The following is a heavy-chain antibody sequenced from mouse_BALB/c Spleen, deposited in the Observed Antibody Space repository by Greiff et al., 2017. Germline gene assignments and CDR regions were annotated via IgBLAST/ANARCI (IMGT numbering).Heavy chain of an antibody. CDR2: ISSGSSTI. D-gene: IGHD1-1*02. CDR3: ARSVYYPWFAY. J-gene: IGHJ3*01. Sequence: EVKLVESGGGLVQPGGSRKLSCAASGFTFSSFGMHWVRQAPEKGLEWVAYISSGSSTIYYADTVKGRFTISRDNPKNTLFLQMTSLRSEDTAMYYCARSVYYPWFAYWGQGTLVTVSA. CDR1: GFTFSSFG. V-gene: IGHV5-17*02.